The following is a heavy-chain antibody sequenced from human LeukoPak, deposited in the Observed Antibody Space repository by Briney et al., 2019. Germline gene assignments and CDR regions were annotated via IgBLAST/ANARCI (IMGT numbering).Heavy chain of an antibody. CDR2: IYHSGST. CDR3: AGLYYYDSSGYYPTYFDY. V-gene: IGHV4-38-2*01. J-gene: IGHJ4*02. CDR1: GYSISSGYY. Sequence: SETLSLTCAVSGYSISSGYYWGWIRQPPGKGLEWIGSIYHSGSTYYNPSLKSRVSISVDTSKNQFSLKLSYVTAADTAVYYCAGLYYYDSSGYYPTYFDYWGQGTLVTVSS. D-gene: IGHD3-22*01.